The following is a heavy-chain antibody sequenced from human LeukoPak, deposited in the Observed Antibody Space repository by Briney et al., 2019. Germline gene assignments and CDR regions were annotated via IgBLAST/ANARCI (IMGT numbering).Heavy chain of an antibody. J-gene: IGHJ4*02. CDR2: IYYSGST. CDR1: GYSIRSGYY. Sequence: SETLSLTCTVSGYSIRSGYYWGWIRQPPGKGLEWIGYIYYSGSTNYNPSLKSRVTISVDTSKNQFSLKLSSVTAADTAVYYCARGGTMVRGVIPFDYWGQGTLVTVSS. CDR3: ARGGTMVRGVIPFDY. V-gene: IGHV4-61*01. D-gene: IGHD3-10*01.